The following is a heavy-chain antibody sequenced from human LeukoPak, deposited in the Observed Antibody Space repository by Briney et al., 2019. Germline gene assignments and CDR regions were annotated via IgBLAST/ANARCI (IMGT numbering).Heavy chain of an antibody. CDR1: GFTFSSYI. J-gene: IGHJ4*02. CDR3: ARDLLQDIVVVPAP. V-gene: IGHV3-48*01. CDR2: ISSSSSTI. Sequence: PGGSLRLSCAASGFTFSSYIMNWVRQAPGKGLEWVSYISSSSSTIYYADSVKGRFTISRDNAKNSLYLQMNSLRAEDTAVYYCARDLLQDIVVVPAPWGQGTLVTVSS. D-gene: IGHD2-2*01.